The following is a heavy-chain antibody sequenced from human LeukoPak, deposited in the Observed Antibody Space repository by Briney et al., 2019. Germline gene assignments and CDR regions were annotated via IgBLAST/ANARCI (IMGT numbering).Heavy chain of an antibody. V-gene: IGHV1-2*02. J-gene: IGHJ4*02. CDR1: GYTFTGYC. CDR3: ARVMRYNGPGSYYNFGY. D-gene: IGHD3-10*01. Sequence: ASVKVSCKASGYTFTGYCMHWVRQAPGQGLEWMGWINPNSGGTNYAQKFQGRVTMTRNTSISTAYMELSSLRSEDTAVYYCARVMRYNGPGSYYNFGYWGQGTLVTVSS. CDR2: INPNSGGT.